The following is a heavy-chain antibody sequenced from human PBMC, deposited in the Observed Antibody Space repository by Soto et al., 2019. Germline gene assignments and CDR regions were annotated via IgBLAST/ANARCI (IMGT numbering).Heavy chain of an antibody. CDR3: TRDITPGSLYGMDA. Sequence: QIQLVQSGGEVERPGASVTVSCEASGYMFTTYVLSWVRQTPAHGLEWMGWISADSGYTQYAQFLQGRVTMTRVTSTNTGYMELRDLTSDDTGIYDCTRDITPGSLYGMDAWGQGTAVTVS. D-gene: IGHD1-20*01. V-gene: IGHV1-18*01. CDR2: ISADSGYT. CDR1: GYMFTTYV. J-gene: IGHJ6*02.